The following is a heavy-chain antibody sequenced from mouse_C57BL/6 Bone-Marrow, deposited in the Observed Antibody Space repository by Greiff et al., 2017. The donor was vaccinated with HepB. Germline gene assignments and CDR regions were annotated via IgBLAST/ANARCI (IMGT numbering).Heavy chain of an antibody. CDR1: GYTFTSYV. Sequence: VQLQQSGPELVKPGASVKLSCKASGYTFTSYVINWVKQRPGQGLEWIGWIYPRDGSTKYNEKFKGKATLTVDTSSSTAYMELHSLTSEDSAVYFWARRTANYDGSRGEDARDYWGQGTSVTVSS. D-gene: IGHD1-1*01. V-gene: IGHV1-85*01. CDR3: ARRTANYDGSRGEDARDY. J-gene: IGHJ4*01. CDR2: IYPRDGST.